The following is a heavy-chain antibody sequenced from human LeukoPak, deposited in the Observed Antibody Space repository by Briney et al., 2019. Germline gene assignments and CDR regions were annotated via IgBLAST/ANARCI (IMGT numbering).Heavy chain of an antibody. CDR3: AKSPTHCSSTSCYNFDY. CDR1: GFSFSNYA. Sequence: PGGSLRLSCAASGFSFSNYAMSWVRQAPGKGLEWVSTISGSGGSTFYADSVKGRFTISRDKSKNTLYLQMNSLRAEDTAVYYCAKSPTHCSSTSCYNFDYWGQGILVTVSS. D-gene: IGHD2-2*02. J-gene: IGHJ4*02. V-gene: IGHV3-23*01. CDR2: ISGSGGST.